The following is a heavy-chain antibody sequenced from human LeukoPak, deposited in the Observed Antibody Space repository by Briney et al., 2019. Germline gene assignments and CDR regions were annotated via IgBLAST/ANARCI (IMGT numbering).Heavy chain of an antibody. CDR2: ISGSGGST. CDR3: AEPEGGYYDIRPD. CDR1: GFTFSSYA. V-gene: IGHV3-23*01. D-gene: IGHD3-22*01. Sequence: PGGSLRLSCAASGFTFSSYAMSWVRQAPVKGLEWVSAISGSGGSTYYADSVKGRFTISRDNSKNTLYLQMNSLGAEDTAVYYCAEPEGGYYDIRPDWGQGTLVTVSS. J-gene: IGHJ4*02.